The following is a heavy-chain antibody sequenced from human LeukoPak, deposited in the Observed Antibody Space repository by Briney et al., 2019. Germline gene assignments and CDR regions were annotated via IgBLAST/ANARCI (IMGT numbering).Heavy chain of an antibody. CDR3: TTGGLRSSQLWLGDWFDP. CDR2: IKSKTDGGTT. V-gene: IGHV3-15*01. D-gene: IGHD5-18*01. CDR1: GFTFSNAW. Sequence: PGGSLRLSCAASGFTFSNAWMSWVRQAPGKGLEWVGRIKSKTDGGTTDYAAPVKGRFTISRDDSKNTLYLQMNSLKTEDTAVYYCTTGGLRSSQLWLGDWFDPWGQGTLVTVSS. J-gene: IGHJ5*02.